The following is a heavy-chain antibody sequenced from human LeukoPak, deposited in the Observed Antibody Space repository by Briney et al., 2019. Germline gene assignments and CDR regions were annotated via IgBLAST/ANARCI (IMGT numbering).Heavy chain of an antibody. D-gene: IGHD3-10*01. V-gene: IGHV3-33*01. CDR3: ARERGGQDWDFDL. CDR2: IWDDGSSK. Sequence: PTGGSLRLSCAASGLNFNDYDMDWVRQAPGKGPEWVAVIWDDGSSKYYAESVKGRFTISRDSSKNMLYLQMNSLRVEDTAVYYCARERGGQDWDFDLWGRGTLVTVSS. CDR1: GLNFNDYD. J-gene: IGHJ2*01.